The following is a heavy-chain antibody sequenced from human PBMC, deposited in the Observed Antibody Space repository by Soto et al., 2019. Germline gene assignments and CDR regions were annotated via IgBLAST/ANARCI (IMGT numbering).Heavy chain of an antibody. CDR1: GFTIDDYA. J-gene: IGHJ4*02. Sequence: EVQLVESGGGLVQPGRSLRLSCAASGFTIDDYAMHWVRQAPGKGLEWVSGISWNVGSIAYADSVKGRFTISRDNAKNSLYLQMNSLRAEDTALDYCAKGVAGWYYFDYWGQGTLVTVSS. CDR3: AKGVAGWYYFDY. CDR2: ISWNVGSI. D-gene: IGHD3-3*01. V-gene: IGHV3-9*01.